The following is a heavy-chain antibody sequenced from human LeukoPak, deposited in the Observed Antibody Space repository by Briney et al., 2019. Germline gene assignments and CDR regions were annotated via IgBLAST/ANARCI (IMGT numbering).Heavy chain of an antibody. D-gene: IGHD2-15*01. CDR3: ARVDFVVVVAATIGSIAFDI. CDR1: GYTFTSYG. Sequence: GASVKVSCKASGYTFTSYGISWVRQAPGQGLEWMGWISAYDGNTNYAQKLQGRVTMTTDTSTSTAYMELRSLRSDDTAVYYCARVDFVVVVAATIGSIAFDIWGQGTMVTVSS. CDR2: ISAYDGNT. J-gene: IGHJ3*02. V-gene: IGHV1-18*04.